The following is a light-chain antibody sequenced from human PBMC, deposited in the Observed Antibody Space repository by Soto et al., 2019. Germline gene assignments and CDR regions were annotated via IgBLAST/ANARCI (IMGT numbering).Light chain of an antibody. CDR3: LSFDTSLSGWV. Sequence: QSVLTQPPSVSGAPGQRVTISCTGSSSNIGAGSAVHWYQQGPGTAPKLLLFENNNRPSGVPDRFSGSESGSSASLAVTGLRAEDEADYYCLSFDTSLSGWVFGGGTKVTVL. V-gene: IGLV1-40*01. CDR1: SSNIGAGSA. CDR2: ENN. J-gene: IGLJ3*02.